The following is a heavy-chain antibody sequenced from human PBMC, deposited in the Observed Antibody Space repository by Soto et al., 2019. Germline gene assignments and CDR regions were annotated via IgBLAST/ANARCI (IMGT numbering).Heavy chain of an antibody. Sequence: QVQLQESGPGLVKPSETLSLTCTVSGGSISSYYWSWIRQPPGKGLEWIGYIYYSGSTNYNPSLKSRVTISVDTSKNQFSLKLSSVTDADTAVYYCARSGYSSGWYLYYYYGMDVWGQGTTVTVS. D-gene: IGHD6-19*01. J-gene: IGHJ6*02. CDR2: IYYSGST. V-gene: IGHV4-59*01. CDR3: ARSGYSSGWYLYYYYGMDV. CDR1: GGSISSYY.